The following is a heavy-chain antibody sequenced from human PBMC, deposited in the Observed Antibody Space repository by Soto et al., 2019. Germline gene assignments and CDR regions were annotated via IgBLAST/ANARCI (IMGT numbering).Heavy chain of an antibody. J-gene: IGHJ4*02. CDR1: GLTVSGDH. Sequence: GSLRLSCAASGLTVSGDHMSWVRQAPGKGLQWVSLIHSDGSTYYADSVKGRFTISRDSSKNTVSLQMNSLRADDTALYFCARDDRGPFDYWGQGTLVTVSS. CDR3: ARDDRGPFDY. V-gene: IGHV3-53*01. D-gene: IGHD1-26*01. CDR2: IHSDGST.